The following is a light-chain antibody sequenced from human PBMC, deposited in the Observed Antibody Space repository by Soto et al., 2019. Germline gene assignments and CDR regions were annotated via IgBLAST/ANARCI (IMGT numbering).Light chain of an antibody. CDR3: CSYAGSSTVV. V-gene: IGLV2-11*01. CDR2: DVI. J-gene: IGLJ2*01. Sequence: QSALTQPRSVSGSPGQSVTISCTGTSIDGGGYNYVSWYQQHPGKAPKLMIYDVIKRPSELPDRFSGSKSGNTASLTISGLQAEDEADYYCCSYAGSSTVVFGGGTKLTVL. CDR1: SIDGGGYNY.